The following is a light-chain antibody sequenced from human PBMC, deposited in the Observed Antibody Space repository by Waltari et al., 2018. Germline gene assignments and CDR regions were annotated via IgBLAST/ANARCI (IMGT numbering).Light chain of an antibody. CDR2: GAS. CDR1: QGSSRN. CDR3: QQYNNWRT. V-gene: IGKV3-15*01. J-gene: IGKJ2*01. Sequence: EILMPQSPATLSVSPVEGATLSCRDSQGSSRNLTWYQQKPGQAPRLLIYGASTRAAVVPARFSGSGSGTEFTLTISSLQSEDFAVYYCQQYNNWRTFGQGTKLEIK.